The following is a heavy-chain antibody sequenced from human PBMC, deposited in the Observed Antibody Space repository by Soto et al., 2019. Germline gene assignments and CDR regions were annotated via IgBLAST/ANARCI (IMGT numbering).Heavy chain of an antibody. V-gene: IGHV3-30-3*01. CDR2: ISYDGSNK. CDR1: GFTFSSYA. J-gene: IGHJ4*02. D-gene: IGHD6-13*01. Sequence: QVQLVESGGGVVQPGRSLRLSCAASGFTFSSYAMHWVRQAPGKGLEWVAVISYDGSNKYYADSVKGRFTISRDNSKNTLYRQMNSLRAEDTAVYYCARDLFGSSSYVAYWGQGTLVTVSS. CDR3: ARDLFGSSSYVAY.